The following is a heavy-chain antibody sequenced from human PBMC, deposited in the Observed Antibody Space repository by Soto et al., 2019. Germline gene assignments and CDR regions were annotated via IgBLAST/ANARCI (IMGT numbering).Heavy chain of an antibody. Sequence: GGSLRLSCAASGFTFDDYAMHWVRQAPGKGLEWVSGISWNSGSIGYADSVKGRFTISRDNAKNSLFLQMNGLRVEDTAIYYCATDLTGYAMDVWGQGTTVTVSS. D-gene: IGHD2-2*01. CDR1: GFTFDDYA. J-gene: IGHJ6*02. CDR3: ATDLTGYAMDV. V-gene: IGHV3-9*01. CDR2: ISWNSGSI.